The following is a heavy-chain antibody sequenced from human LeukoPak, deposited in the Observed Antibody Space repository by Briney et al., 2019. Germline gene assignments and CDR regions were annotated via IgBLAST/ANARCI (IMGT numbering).Heavy chain of an antibody. J-gene: IGHJ5*02. V-gene: IGHV4-38-2*02. CDR2: IYHSGST. CDR1: GYSISSNYY. Sequence: PSETLSLTCTVSGYSISSNYYWGWIRQPPGKGLEWIGSIYHSGSTYYNPSLKSRVTISVDTSKSQFSLKLSSVTAADTAVYYCARDALPLDPWGQGTLVTVSS. CDR3: ARDALPLDP.